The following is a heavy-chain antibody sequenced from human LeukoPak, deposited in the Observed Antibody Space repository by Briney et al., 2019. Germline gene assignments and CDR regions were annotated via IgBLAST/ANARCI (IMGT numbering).Heavy chain of an antibody. CDR3: AKHPGPYGGNPFNS. J-gene: IGHJ4*02. Sequence: PGWSLRLSCAASGFTFNNFALSWVRQAPEKGLEWVATIIGRGGSSSHAASVKGRFTISRDNSNNTLYLHMSSLRADDTAVYYCAKHPGPYGGNPFNSWGLGMLVTVSS. CDR2: IIGRGGSS. D-gene: IGHD4-23*01. CDR1: GFTFNNFA. V-gene: IGHV3-23*01.